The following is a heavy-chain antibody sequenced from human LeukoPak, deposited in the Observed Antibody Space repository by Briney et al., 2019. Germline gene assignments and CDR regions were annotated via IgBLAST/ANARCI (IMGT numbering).Heavy chain of an antibody. CDR2: IIPIFGTA. D-gene: IGHD6-19*01. J-gene: IGHJ4*02. CDR3: AKCSSGWPFGHLDY. Sequence: SVKVSCKASGGTFSSYAISWVRQAPGQGLEWMGGIIPIFGTANYAQKFQGRVTITTDESTSTAYMELSSLRSEDTAVYYCAKCSSGWPFGHLDYWGQGTLVTVSS. CDR1: GGTFSSYA. V-gene: IGHV1-69*05.